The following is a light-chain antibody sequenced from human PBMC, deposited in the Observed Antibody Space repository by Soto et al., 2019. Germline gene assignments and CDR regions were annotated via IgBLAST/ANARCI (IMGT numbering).Light chain of an antibody. CDR3: QQYNNWPQT. J-gene: IGKJ1*01. CDR2: DAS. V-gene: IGKV3-11*01. CDR1: QSVSSY. Sequence: EIVLTQSPATLSLSPGERATLSCSASQSVSSYLSWYQQNPGQAPRLLIYDASNRATGIPARFSGSASGTEFTLTISSLEPEDFDVYYCQQYNNWPQTLGQGTKVDIK.